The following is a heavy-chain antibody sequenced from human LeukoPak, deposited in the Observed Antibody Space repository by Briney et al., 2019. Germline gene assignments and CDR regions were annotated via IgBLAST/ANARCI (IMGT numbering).Heavy chain of an antibody. Sequence: GGSLRLTCAASGNYWMHWVRQVPGKGLVWVSHINSDGSWTSYADSVKGRFTISKDNAKNTVYLQMNSLRAEDTAVFYCVSFYETYWGRGTLVTVSS. CDR1: GNYW. D-gene: IGHD2/OR15-2a*01. V-gene: IGHV3-74*01. J-gene: IGHJ4*02. CDR3: VSFYETY. CDR2: INSDGSWT.